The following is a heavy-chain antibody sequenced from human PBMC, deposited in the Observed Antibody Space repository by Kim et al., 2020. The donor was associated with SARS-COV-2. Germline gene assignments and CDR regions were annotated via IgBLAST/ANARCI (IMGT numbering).Heavy chain of an antibody. CDR1: GFTFSSYW. D-gene: IGHD3-22*01. CDR3: ARRAVDSSGTYYFDY. CDR2: IYSDGSGT. Sequence: GGSLRLSCAASGFTFSSYWMHWVRQAPGKGMVWVSRIYSDGSGTSYADTVKGRLTISRDNATNTLYLQMNSLRTEETSLYYCARRAVDSSGTYYFDYWG. J-gene: IGHJ4*01. V-gene: IGHV3-74*01.